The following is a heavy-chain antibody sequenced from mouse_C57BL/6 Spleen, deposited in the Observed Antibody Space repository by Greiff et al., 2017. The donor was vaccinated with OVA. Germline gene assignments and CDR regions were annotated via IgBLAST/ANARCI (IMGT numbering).Heavy chain of an antibody. J-gene: IGHJ4*01. CDR1: GYTFTSYW. Sequence: QVQLQQPGAELVKPGASVKLSCKASGYTFTSYWMHWVKQRPGQGLEWIGMIHPNSGSTNYNEKFKSKATLTVDKSSSTAYMQLSSLTSEDSAVYYCARGYYYGRGYAMDYWGQGTSVTGSS. CDR2: IHPNSGST. V-gene: IGHV1-64*01. CDR3: ARGYYYGRGYAMDY. D-gene: IGHD1-1*01.